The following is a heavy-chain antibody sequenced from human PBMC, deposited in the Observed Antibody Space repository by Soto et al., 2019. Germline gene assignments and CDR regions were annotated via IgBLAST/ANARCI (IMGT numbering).Heavy chain of an antibody. J-gene: IGHJ4*02. Sequence: VGSLRLSCAASGFTFSSYAMSWVRQAPGKGLEWVSAISGSGGSTYYADSVKGRFTISRDNSKNTLYLQMNSLRAEDTAVYYCEKESMDYYDSSGIDYWGQGTLVTVSS. CDR1: GFTFSSYA. V-gene: IGHV3-23*01. CDR2: ISGSGGST. D-gene: IGHD3-22*01. CDR3: EKESMDYYDSSGIDY.